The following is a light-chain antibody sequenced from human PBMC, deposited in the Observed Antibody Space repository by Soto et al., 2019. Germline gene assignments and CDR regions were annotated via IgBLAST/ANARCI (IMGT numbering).Light chain of an antibody. CDR2: SAS. V-gene: IGKV1-9*01. CDR3: QQLKTYPYT. Sequence: IQLTQSPSSLSASVGDRVTLTCRASQDINKFLAWFQQTPGKAPKLLVYSASTLHSGVPSRFCGSGSGTDFALTISSLQPEDFATYYCQQLKTYPYTFGQGTRLDIK. CDR1: QDINKF. J-gene: IGKJ2*01.